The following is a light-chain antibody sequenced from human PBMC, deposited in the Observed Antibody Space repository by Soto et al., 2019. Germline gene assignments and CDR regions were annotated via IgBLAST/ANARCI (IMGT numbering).Light chain of an antibody. V-gene: IGKV1-17*01. J-gene: IGKJ1*01. CDR2: GAS. Sequence: DIQMTQSPSSLSASVGDRVTITCRASQGIRYALGWYQQKPGTAPKRLIYGASILQNGVPSRFGGSGSGTEFTLTISSLQPEDFATYCCLQYNSPPLTCGQGTKVEI. CDR1: QGIRYA. CDR3: LQYNSPPLT.